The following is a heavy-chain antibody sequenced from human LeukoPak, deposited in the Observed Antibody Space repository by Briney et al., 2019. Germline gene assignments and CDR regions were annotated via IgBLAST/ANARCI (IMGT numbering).Heavy chain of an antibody. CDR3: ARPDIEGNSWKPGWFDP. CDR2: INHSGST. V-gene: IGHV4-34*01. CDR1: GGSFSGYY. D-gene: IGHD2/OR15-2a*01. Sequence: SETLSLTCAVYGGSFSGYYWSWIRQPPGKGLEWIGEINHSGSTNYNPSLKSRVTISVDTSKNQFSLKLSSVTAEDTAVYYCARPDIEGNSWKPGWFDPWGQGTLVTVSS. J-gene: IGHJ5*02.